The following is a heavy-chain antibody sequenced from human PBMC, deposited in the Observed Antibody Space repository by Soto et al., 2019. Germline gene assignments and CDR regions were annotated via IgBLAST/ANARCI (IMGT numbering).Heavy chain of an antibody. Sequence: ASVKVSCKASGYTFTNFGISWVRQAPGQGLDWVGWISAYNGDTNYAQKLQGRVTMTTDTSTSTAYMELRRLRSDDTAVYYCARATFGGAIRAFDFWGQGTMVTVSS. J-gene: IGHJ3*01. V-gene: IGHV1-18*01. CDR3: ARATFGGAIRAFDF. D-gene: IGHD3-16*01. CDR2: ISAYNGDT. CDR1: GYTFTNFG.